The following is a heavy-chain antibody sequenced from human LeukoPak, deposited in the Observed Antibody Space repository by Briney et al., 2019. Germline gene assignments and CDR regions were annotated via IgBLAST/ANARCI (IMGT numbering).Heavy chain of an antibody. D-gene: IGHD1-1*01. V-gene: IGHV4-61*02. CDR3: ARDTKN. CDR2: IYTSGST. J-gene: IGHJ4*02. CDR1: GGSISSANYY. Sequence: SETLSLTCTVSGGSISSANYYWSWIRQPAGKGLEWIGRIYTSGSTNYNPSLKSRVTISVDTFKNQFSLKLNSVTAADTAMYYCARDTKNWGQGILVTVSS.